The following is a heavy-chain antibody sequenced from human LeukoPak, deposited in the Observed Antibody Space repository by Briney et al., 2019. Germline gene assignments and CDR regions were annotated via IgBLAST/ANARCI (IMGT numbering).Heavy chain of an antibody. D-gene: IGHD4-17*01. J-gene: IGHJ4*02. CDR2: VSYDGTSK. Sequence: PGGSLKLSCSASGFTFNTYSLHWVRQAPGKGLEWVAIVSYDGTSKSYAEPVEGRFTISRDSSKNTLYLQMDSLKTEDTAIYYCARGGSPMSTVTLPSRWGQGTLVTVSS. CDR3: ARGGSPMSTVTLPSR. V-gene: IGHV3-30-3*01. CDR1: GFTFNTYS.